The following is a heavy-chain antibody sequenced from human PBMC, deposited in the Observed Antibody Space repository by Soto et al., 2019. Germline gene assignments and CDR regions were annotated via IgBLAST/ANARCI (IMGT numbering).Heavy chain of an antibody. V-gene: IGHV3-9*01. D-gene: IGHD2-2*01. CDR3: AKTWAAAADDAFDI. J-gene: IGHJ3*02. CDR2: ISWNSGSI. Sequence: EVQLVESGGGLVQPGRSLRLSCAASGFTFDDYAMHWVRQAPGKGLEWVSGISWNSGSIGYADSVKGRFTISRDNAKNSLYLQMNRLRAEDTALYYCAKTWAAAADDAFDIWGQGTMVTVSS. CDR1: GFTFDDYA.